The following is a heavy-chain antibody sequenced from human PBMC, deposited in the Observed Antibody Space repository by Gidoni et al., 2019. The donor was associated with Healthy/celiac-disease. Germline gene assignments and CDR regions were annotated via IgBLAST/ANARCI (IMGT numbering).Heavy chain of an antibody. V-gene: IGHV3-9*01. Sequence: EVQLVESVGGLVQPGRSLRLSCAASGFTFDDYAMHWVRQAPWKGLAWVSGISWNSGSIGYADSVKGRFTISRNNAKNSLYLQMNSLRAEGTALYYCAKDTSRAAGTFYIWGQGTMVTVSS. CDR1: GFTFDDYA. D-gene: IGHD6-13*01. J-gene: IGHJ3*02. CDR2: ISWNSGSI. CDR3: AKDTSRAAGTFYI.